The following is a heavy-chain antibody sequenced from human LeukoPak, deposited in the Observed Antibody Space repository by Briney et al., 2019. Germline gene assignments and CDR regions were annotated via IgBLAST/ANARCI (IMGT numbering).Heavy chain of an antibody. J-gene: IGHJ6*02. CDR3: ARDMTSKGYGMDV. CDR1: GFTFSSYS. D-gene: IGHD2-21*02. Sequence: PGGSLRLSCAASGFTFSSYSMNWVRQAPGKGLEWVSYISSSSTIYYADSVKGRFTISRDNAKNSLYLQMNSLRAEDTAVYYCARDMTSKGYGMDVWGQGTTVTVSS. V-gene: IGHV3-48*01. CDR2: ISSSSTI.